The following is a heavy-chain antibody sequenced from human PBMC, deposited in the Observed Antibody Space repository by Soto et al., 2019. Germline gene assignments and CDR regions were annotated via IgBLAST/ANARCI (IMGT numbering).Heavy chain of an antibody. J-gene: IGHJ4*02. Sequence: GGSLRLSCAASEFTFSTYAMSWVRQAPGKGLEWVSGISGSGGGTYYADSVKGRFTISRDNSKNTVYLQMNSLRAEDTAVYYCAKPHREGYSTAFFHHWGQGTLVTVSS. V-gene: IGHV3-23*01. CDR1: EFTFSTYA. CDR3: AKPHREGYSTAFFHH. CDR2: ISGSGGGT. D-gene: IGHD4-4*01.